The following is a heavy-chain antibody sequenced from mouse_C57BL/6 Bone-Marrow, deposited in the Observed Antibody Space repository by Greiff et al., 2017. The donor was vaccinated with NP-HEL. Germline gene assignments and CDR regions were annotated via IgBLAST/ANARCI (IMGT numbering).Heavy chain of an antibody. CDR2: ISSGGSYT. CDR1: GFTFSSYG. D-gene: IGHD4-1*01. Sequence: EVQLVESGGDLVKPGGSLKLSCAASGFTFSSYGMSWVRQTPDKRLEWVATISSGGSYTYYPDSVKGRFTISRDNAKNTLYLHMSSLKSEDTAMYYCARRRGKLGPFAYWGQGTLVTVSA. J-gene: IGHJ3*01. V-gene: IGHV5-6*01. CDR3: ARRRGKLGPFAY.